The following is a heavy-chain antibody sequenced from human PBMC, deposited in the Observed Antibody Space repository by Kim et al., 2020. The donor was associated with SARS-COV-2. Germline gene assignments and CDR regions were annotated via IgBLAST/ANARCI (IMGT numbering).Heavy chain of an antibody. CDR2: IIPIFGTA. CDR1: GGTFSSYA. V-gene: IGHV1-69*13. CDR3: ATEGYYGSGSYLDY. D-gene: IGHD3-10*01. J-gene: IGHJ4*02. Sequence: SVKVSCKASGGTFSSYAISWVRQAPGQGLEWMGGIIPIFGTANYAQKFQGRVTITADESTSTAYMELSSLRSEDTAVYYCATEGYYGSGSYLDYWGQGTLVTVSS.